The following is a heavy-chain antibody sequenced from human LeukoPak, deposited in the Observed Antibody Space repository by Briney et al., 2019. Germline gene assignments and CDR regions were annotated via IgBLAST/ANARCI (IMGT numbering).Heavy chain of an antibody. CDR1: GYTFTSYG. CDR3: ARIRDGYNDAYDL. D-gene: IGHD5-24*01. V-gene: IGHV1-18*01. CDR2: IIAYNGNT. J-gene: IGHJ3*01. Sequence: ASVKVSCKASGYTFTSYGISWVRQAPGQGLEWMGWIIAYNGNTNYAQKLQGRVTMTTDTSTSTAYMELRSLRSDDTAIYYCARIRDGYNDAYDLWGQGTVVTVPS.